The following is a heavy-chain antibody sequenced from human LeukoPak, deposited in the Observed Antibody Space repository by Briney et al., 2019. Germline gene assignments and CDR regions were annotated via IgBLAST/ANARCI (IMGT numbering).Heavy chain of an antibody. J-gene: IGHJ4*02. Sequence: GGSLRLSCAASGFTFSSYAMSWVRQAPGKGLEWVSAISGSGGSTYYADSVKGRFTISRDNSKNTLYLQMNSLRAEDTAVYYCAKDRDYYGSGSYYYYWGQGSLVTVSS. D-gene: IGHD3-10*01. V-gene: IGHV3-23*01. CDR3: AKDRDYYGSGSYYYY. CDR1: GFTFSSYA. CDR2: ISGSGGST.